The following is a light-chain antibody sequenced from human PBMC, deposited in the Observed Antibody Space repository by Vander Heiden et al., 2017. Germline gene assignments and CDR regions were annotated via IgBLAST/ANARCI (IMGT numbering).Light chain of an antibody. V-gene: IGKV1-33*01. Sequence: IYLTQSPSSLSASLGDRATISCQASQSMTYRLNWFQQKAGKAPKLLIYDATNWETGIPARFSGSGSGTHFSLIISSLEPEDIATYYCQQSVLVPYSFGQGTKVDI. CDR3: QQSVLVPYS. J-gene: IGKJ1*01. CDR1: QSMTYR. CDR2: DAT.